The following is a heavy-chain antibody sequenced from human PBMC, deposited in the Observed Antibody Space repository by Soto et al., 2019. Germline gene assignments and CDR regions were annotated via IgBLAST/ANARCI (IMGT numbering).Heavy chain of an antibody. J-gene: IGHJ4*02. CDR1: GGTFSSYT. CDR3: ARDDDSSGKWAHD. V-gene: IGHV1-69*04. Sequence: GASVKVSCKASGGTFSSYTISWVRQAPGQGLEWMGRIIPILGIANYAQKFQGRVTITADKSTSTAYMELSSLRSEDTAVYYCARDDDSSGKWAHDWGQGTLVTVSS. D-gene: IGHD3-22*01. CDR2: IIPILGIA.